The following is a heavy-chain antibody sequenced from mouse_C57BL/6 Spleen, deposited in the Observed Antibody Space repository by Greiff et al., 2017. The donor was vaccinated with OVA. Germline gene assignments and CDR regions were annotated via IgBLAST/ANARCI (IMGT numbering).Heavy chain of an antibody. CDR1: GFTFSDYG. CDR3: ARGVIYYGYDEAWFAY. Sequence: EVQGVESGGGLVKPGGSLKLSCAASGFTFSDYGMHWVRQAPEKGLEWVAYISSGSSTIYYADTGKGRFTISRDNAKNTLFLQMTSLRSEDTAMYYCARGVIYYGYDEAWFAYWGQGTLVTVSA. J-gene: IGHJ3*01. CDR2: ISSGSSTI. D-gene: IGHD2-2*01. V-gene: IGHV5-17*01.